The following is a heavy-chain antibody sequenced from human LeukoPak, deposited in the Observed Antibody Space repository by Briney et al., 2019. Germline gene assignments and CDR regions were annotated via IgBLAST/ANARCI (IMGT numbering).Heavy chain of an antibody. CDR3: ARASRVWFGELPGYFDY. V-gene: IGHV3-30*02. CDR2: IRYDGSNT. Sequence: PGGSLRLSCAASGFSFSSYAMHWVRQAPGKGLEWVAFIRYDGSNTYYADSVKGRFTLSRDNSKNTLYLQMNSLRAEDTAVYYCARASRVWFGELPGYFDYWGQGTLVTVSS. D-gene: IGHD3-10*01. CDR1: GFSFSSYA. J-gene: IGHJ4*02.